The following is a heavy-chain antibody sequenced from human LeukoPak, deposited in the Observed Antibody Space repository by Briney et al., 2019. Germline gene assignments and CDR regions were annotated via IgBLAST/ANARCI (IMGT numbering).Heavy chain of an antibody. CDR1: GFTVSSNY. V-gene: IGHV3-66*01. J-gene: IGHJ4*02. CDR2: IYSGGST. Sequence: GGSLRLSCAASGFTVSSNYMSWVRQAPGKGLEWVSVIYSGGSTYYADSVKGRFTISRDNSKNTLYLQMNSLRAEDTAVYYCAKDLLPGRIAVAGRFDYWGQGTLVTVSS. D-gene: IGHD6-19*01. CDR3: AKDLLPGRIAVAGRFDY.